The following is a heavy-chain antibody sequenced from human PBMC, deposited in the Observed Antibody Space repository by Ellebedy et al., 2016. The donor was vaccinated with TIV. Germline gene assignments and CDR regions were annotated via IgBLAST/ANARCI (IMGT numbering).Heavy chain of an antibody. V-gene: IGHV3-23*01. J-gene: IGHJ4*02. D-gene: IGHD2-15*01. CDR2: ISGSGGST. CDR3: AKGSTRSRGYCSGGSCYSDFDY. CDR1: GFTFSDYY. Sequence: GESLKISCAASGFTFSDYYMSWVRQAPGKGLEWVSHISGSGGSTFYADSVKGRFTISRDNSKNTLDLQMNSLRVEDTAVYYCAKGSTRSRGYCSGGSCYSDFDYWGQGTLVTVSS.